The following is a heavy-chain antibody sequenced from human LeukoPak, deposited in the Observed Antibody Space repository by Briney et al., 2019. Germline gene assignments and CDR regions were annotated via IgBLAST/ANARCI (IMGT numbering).Heavy chain of an antibody. CDR2: ISYDGSNE. CDR3: AELGITMIGGV. D-gene: IGHD3-10*02. J-gene: IGHJ6*04. CDR1: GFTFSTYP. Sequence: PGGSLRLSCATSGFTFSTYPMNWVRQAPGKGLEWVAIISYDGSNEYYADSVKGRFTISRDNAKNSLYLQMNSLRAEDTAVYYCAELGITMIGGVWGKGTTVTISS. V-gene: IGHV3-30*04.